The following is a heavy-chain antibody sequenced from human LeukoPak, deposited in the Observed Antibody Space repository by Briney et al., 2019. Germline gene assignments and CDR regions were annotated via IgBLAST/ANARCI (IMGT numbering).Heavy chain of an antibody. CDR2: ISFSSSTI. CDR3: ARVGVVIPNDY. J-gene: IGHJ4*02. Sequence: GGSLRLSCAASGFTFSSYSMNWVRQAPGKGLEWVSYISFSSSTIYYADSVKGRFTISRDNAKNSLYLQMNSLRAEDTAVYYCARVGVVIPNDYWGQGTLVTVSS. V-gene: IGHV3-48*01. D-gene: IGHD3-3*01. CDR1: GFTFSSYS.